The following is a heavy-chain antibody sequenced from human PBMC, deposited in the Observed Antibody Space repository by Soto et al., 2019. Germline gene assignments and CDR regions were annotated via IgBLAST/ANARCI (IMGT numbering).Heavy chain of an antibody. V-gene: IGHV3-74*01. CDR2: IESDGSSP. CDR1: GFTFSSYW. CDR3: AKSNWFVP. J-gene: IGHJ5*02. Sequence: GGSLRLSCAASGFTFSSYWMHWFRQAPGKGLVWVSRIESDGSSPIYADSVKGRFTISRDNAKNTLYLQMNSLRAEDTAVYYGAKSNWFVPWGQGTLVTVSS.